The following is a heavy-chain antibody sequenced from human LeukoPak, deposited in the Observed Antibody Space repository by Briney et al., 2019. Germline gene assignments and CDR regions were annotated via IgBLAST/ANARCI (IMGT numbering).Heavy chain of an antibody. CDR2: IYYSGST. CDR1: GGSISSSSYY. CDR3: ARHESSHDAFDI. Sequence: SETLSLTCTVSGGSISSSSYYWGWIRQPPGKGLEWIGSIYYSGSTYYNPSLKSRVTISVDTSKNQFSLKLSSVTAADTAVYYCARHESSHDAFDIWGQGTMVTVSS. J-gene: IGHJ3*02. D-gene: IGHD6-19*01. V-gene: IGHV4-39*01.